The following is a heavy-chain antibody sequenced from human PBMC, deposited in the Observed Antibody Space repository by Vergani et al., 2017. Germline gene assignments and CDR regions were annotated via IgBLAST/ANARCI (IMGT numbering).Heavy chain of an antibody. CDR1: GFTLSSYA. D-gene: IGHD1-7*01. CDR2: ISGSGGST. J-gene: IGHJ4*02. CDR3: AKDMELIRGAGLAY. Sequence: EVQLLESGGGLVQPGGSLRLSCAASGFTLSSYAMSWVRQAPGKGLVWVSAISGSGGSTYYADSVKGRFTISRDNSKNTLYLQMNSLRAEDTAVYYCAKDMELIRGAGLAYWGQGTLVTVSS. V-gene: IGHV3-23*01.